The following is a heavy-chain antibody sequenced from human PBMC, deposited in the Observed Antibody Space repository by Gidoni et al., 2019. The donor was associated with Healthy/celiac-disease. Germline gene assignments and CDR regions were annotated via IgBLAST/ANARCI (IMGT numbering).Heavy chain of an antibody. CDR2: ISSSGSTI. CDR3: AREYYYDPYAFDI. CDR1: GFTFSSYE. Sequence: EVQLVESGGGLVQPGGSLRLSCAASGFTFSSYEMNWVRQAPGKGLEWVSYISSSGSTIYYADSVKGRFTISRDNAKNSLYLQMNSLRAEDTAVYYCAREYYYDPYAFDIWGQGTMVTVSS. V-gene: IGHV3-48*03. J-gene: IGHJ3*02. D-gene: IGHD3-22*01.